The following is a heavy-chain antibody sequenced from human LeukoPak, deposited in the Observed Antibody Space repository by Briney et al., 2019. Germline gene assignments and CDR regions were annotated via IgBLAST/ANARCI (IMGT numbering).Heavy chain of an antibody. CDR3: ARDYGPSGVDY. CDR2: ISGSGGST. Sequence: GGSLRLSCAASGFTFSSYAMSWVRQAPGKGLEWVSAISGSGGSTYYADSVKGRFTISRDNAKNSLYLQMNSLRAEDTAVYYCARDYGPSGVDYWGQGTLVTVSS. D-gene: IGHD4/OR15-4a*01. V-gene: IGHV3-23*01. CDR1: GFTFSSYA. J-gene: IGHJ4*02.